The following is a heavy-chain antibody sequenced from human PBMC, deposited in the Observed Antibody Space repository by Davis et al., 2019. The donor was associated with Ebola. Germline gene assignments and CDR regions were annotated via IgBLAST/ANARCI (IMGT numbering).Heavy chain of an antibody. V-gene: IGHV4-39*02. CDR1: GGSISSSSYY. CDR2: TYYSRST. CDR3: ARDGYWGIAASGYYYYGMDV. D-gene: IGHD6-13*01. J-gene: IGHJ6*02. Sequence: MPSETLSLTCTVSGGSISSSSYYWGWIRQPPGKGLEWIGSTYYSRSTYYNPSLKSRVTISVDTSKNQFSLKLSSVTAADTAVYYCARDGYWGIAASGYYYYGMDVWGQGTTVTVSS.